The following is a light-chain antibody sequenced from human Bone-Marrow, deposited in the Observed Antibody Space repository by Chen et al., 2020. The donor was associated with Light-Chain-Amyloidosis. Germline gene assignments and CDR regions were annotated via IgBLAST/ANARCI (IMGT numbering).Light chain of an antibody. CDR2: RDT. CDR1: DLPTKY. CDR3: QSADSSGTYEVI. Sequence: SSELTQPPSVSVSIGQTASITCSGDDLPTKYAYWYQQKPGQAPVLVIHRDTERPSGISERFSGSSSGTTATLTISGVQAEDEADYHCQSADSSGTYEVIFGGGTKLTVL. J-gene: IGLJ2*01. V-gene: IGLV3-25*03.